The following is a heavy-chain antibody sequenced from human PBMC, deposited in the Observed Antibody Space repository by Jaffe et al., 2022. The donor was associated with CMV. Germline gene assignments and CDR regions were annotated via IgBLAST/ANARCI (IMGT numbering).Heavy chain of an antibody. CDR1: GGTFSSYG. CDR2: IIPILGVV. Sequence: QVQLVQSGAEVKKPGSSVKVSCKASGGTFSSYGITWVRQAPGQGLEWMGRIIPILGVVNYAQKFQGRVTITADKSTSTAYMELRSLRSEDTAVYYCARDVPPDGGNPPPWYWYFDLWGRGTLVTVSS. D-gene: IGHD2-15*01. J-gene: IGHJ2*01. CDR3: ARDVPPDGGNPPPWYWYFDL. V-gene: IGHV1-69*09.